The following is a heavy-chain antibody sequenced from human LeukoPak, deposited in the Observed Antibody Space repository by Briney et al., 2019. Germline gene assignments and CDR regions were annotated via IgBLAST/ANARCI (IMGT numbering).Heavy chain of an antibody. CDR2: IYPGNSDT. Sequence: GEGLQISSKGSGCGFTSYWIGWGRPVPGKGRGWRGIIYPGNSDTRYSPSFQGQLPISADKSISTAYLQWSSLKASDTAMYYCARLYSGSYSQSDYWGQGTLVTVSS. CDR1: GCGFTSYW. V-gene: IGHV5-51*01. D-gene: IGHD1-26*01. J-gene: IGHJ4*02. CDR3: ARLYSGSYSQSDY.